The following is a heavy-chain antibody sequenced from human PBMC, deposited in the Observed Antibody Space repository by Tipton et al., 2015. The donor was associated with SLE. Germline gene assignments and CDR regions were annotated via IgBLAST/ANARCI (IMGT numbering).Heavy chain of an antibody. V-gene: IGHV4-59*12. CDR2: VFRGGST. CDR1: GGSISSFY. D-gene: IGHD2-2*01. J-gene: IGHJ6*02. Sequence: TLSLTCSVSGGSISSFYWSWIRQTPGKGLEWIGEVFRGGSTNYSPSLESRVTITVDMSKNQFSLRLISVTAADTAVYYCARGCSSSTCEPFYFFGMDVWGQGTTVTVSS. CDR3: ARGCSSSTCEPFYFFGMDV.